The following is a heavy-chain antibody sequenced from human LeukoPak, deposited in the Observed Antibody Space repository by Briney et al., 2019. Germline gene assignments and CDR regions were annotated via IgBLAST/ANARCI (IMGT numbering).Heavy chain of an antibody. J-gene: IGHJ4*02. CDR2: ISSSSSYI. CDR3: AREESGYYYNPFDY. Sequence: PEGSLRLSRAASGVTFSSDSMNWGRQAPGKGLEWGSSISSSSSYIYYADSVKGRFTISRDNAKNSLYLQMNSLRAEDTAVYYCAREESGYYYNPFDYWGQGTLVTVSS. CDR1: GVTFSSDS. D-gene: IGHD3-22*01. V-gene: IGHV3-21*01.